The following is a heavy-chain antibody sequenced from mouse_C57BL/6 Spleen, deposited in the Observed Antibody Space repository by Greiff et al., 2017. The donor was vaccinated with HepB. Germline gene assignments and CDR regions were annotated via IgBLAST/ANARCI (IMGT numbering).Heavy chain of an antibody. V-gene: IGHV3-6*01. D-gene: IGHD2-5*01. J-gene: IGHJ4*01. Sequence: EVKLMESGPGLVKPSQSLSLTCSVTGYSITSGYYWNWIRQFPGNKLEWMGYISYDGSNNYNPSLKNRISITRDTSKNQFFLKLNSVTTEDTATYYCAREGDYYSNYLYAMDYWGQGTSVTVSS. CDR3: AREGDYYSNYLYAMDY. CDR1: GYSITSGYY. CDR2: ISYDGSN.